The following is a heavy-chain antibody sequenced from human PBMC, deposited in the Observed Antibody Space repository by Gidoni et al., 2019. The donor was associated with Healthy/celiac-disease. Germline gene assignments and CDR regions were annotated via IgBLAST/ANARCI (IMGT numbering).Heavy chain of an antibody. V-gene: IGHV4-34*01. Sequence: QVQLQQWGAGLLKPSETLSLTCAVYGGSFSGYYWSWIRQPPGKGLEWIGEINHSGSTNYNPSLKSRVTISVDTSKNQFSLKLSSVTAADTAVYYCARGSYGSGSYYNRRNSYYFDYWGQGTLVTVSS. CDR3: ARGSYGSGSYYNRRNSYYFDY. J-gene: IGHJ4*02. CDR1: GGSFSGYY. D-gene: IGHD3-10*01. CDR2: INHSGST.